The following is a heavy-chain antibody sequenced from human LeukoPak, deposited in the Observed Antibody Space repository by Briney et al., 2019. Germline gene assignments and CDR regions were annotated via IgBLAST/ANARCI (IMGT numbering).Heavy chain of an antibody. CDR3: ASHDYGFFWYYYYGMDV. J-gene: IGHJ6*02. CDR2: IKQDGSEK. CDR1: GFTFSSYW. D-gene: IGHD4-17*01. V-gene: IGHV3-7*01. Sequence: GGSLRLSCAASGFTFSSYWMSWVRQAPGKGLEWVANIKQDGSEKYYVDSVKGRFTISRDNAKNSLYLQMNSLRAEDTAVYYCASHDYGFFWYYYYGMDVWGQGNPGHRLL.